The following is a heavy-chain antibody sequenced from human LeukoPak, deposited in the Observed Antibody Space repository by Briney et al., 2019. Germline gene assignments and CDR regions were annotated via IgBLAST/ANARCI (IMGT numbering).Heavy chain of an antibody. Sequence: SETLSLTCTVSGGSISSYYWSWIRQPPGKGLEWIGYIYHSGSTYYNPSLKSRVTISVDRSKNQFSLKLSSVTAADTAVYYCARGRTYYYDSSGGRNDAFDIWGQGTMVTVSS. D-gene: IGHD3-22*01. CDR3: ARGRTYYYDSSGGRNDAFDI. CDR1: GGSISSYY. CDR2: IYHSGST. V-gene: IGHV4-59*12. J-gene: IGHJ3*02.